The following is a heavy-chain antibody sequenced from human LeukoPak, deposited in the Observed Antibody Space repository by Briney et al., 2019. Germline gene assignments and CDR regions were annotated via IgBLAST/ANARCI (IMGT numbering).Heavy chain of an antibody. CDR2: IYNSGST. V-gene: IGHV4-61*02. D-gene: IGHD3-16*01. CDR1: GGSINSGSYY. Sequence: SSETLSLTCTVSGGSINSGSYYWSWIRQPAGKGLEWIGRIYNSGSTNYNPSLKSRVTISVDTSKDQFSLKLNSVTATDTGRYYCARCLGGRCDYFDYWGQGTLVTVSS. J-gene: IGHJ4*02. CDR3: ARCLGGRCDYFDY.